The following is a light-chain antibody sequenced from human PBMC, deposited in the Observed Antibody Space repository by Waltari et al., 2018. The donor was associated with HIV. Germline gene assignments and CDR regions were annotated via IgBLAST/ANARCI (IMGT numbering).Light chain of an antibody. CDR1: AGTVTSGHY. Sequence: QAEVTQEPSLTVSPGGTVTLTCASSAGTVTSGHYPSWIQQKPGQAPRKLISDTNNRHSSTPARFSGSLLGGKAALTLSGAQRDDEADYYCLLSYDRLRVFGGGTKLTVL. CDR2: DTN. J-gene: IGLJ2*01. V-gene: IGLV7-46*01. CDR3: LLSYDRLRV.